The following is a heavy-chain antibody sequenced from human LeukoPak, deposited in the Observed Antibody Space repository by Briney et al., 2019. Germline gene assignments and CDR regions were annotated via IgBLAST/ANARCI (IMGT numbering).Heavy chain of an antibody. CDR3: ARSRKLDY. J-gene: IGHJ4*02. CDR2: ISHSGNT. CDR1: GASFSLYY. V-gene: IGHV4-59*08. D-gene: IGHD1-14*01. Sequence: SETLSLTCSVSGASFSLYYWSWIRQPPGKGLEWIGYISHSGNTDYNPSPKSRVTISADTSRNQFSLKMTSVTAADTAVYYCARSRKLDYWGQGTLVTVSS.